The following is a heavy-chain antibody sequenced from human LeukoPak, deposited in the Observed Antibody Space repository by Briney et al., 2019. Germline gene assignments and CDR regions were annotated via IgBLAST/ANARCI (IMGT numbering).Heavy chain of an antibody. CDR1: GFTVSSNY. Sequence: GGSLRLSCAASGFTVSSNYMSWVRQAPGKGLEWVSVIYSGGSTYYADSVKGRFTISRDNSKNTLYLQMNSLRAEDTALYYCAKDKSPSGIYYMDVWGKGTTVTVSS. J-gene: IGHJ6*03. CDR3: AKDKSPSGIYYMDV. V-gene: IGHV3-53*05. D-gene: IGHD2-15*01. CDR2: IYSGGST.